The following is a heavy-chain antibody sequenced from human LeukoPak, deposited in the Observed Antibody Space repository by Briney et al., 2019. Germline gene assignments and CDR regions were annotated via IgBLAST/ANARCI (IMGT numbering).Heavy chain of an antibody. D-gene: IGHD3-10*01. V-gene: IGHV4-59*01. Sequence: SETLSLTCTVSGVSLSSYYCSWIRKPPRRGLEWIGYIYYSGSTNYNPPLTCRVTISVDTSKNHFSLKLSSVTAADTVVYYWARAVWFYNWFDPWGQGTLVTVSS. CDR3: ARAVWFYNWFDP. CDR1: GVSLSSYY. CDR2: IYYSGST. J-gene: IGHJ5*02.